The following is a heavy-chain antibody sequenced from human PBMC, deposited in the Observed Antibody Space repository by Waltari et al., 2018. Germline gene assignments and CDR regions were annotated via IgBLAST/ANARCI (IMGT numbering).Heavy chain of an antibody. CDR3: AKADTSGEGFDP. CDR1: GGSLRYYY. CDR2: ISTSGGT. J-gene: IGHJ5*02. Sequence: QVHLQESGPGLVKPSDTLSLTCSVPGGSLRYYYWGWIRQSAGKSPEWIGRISTSGGTTYNPSLESRVTMSVDTSRNHFSLRLSSATAADTAVYYCAKADTSGEGFDPWGQGIPVIVS. D-gene: IGHD3-10*01. V-gene: IGHV4-4*07.